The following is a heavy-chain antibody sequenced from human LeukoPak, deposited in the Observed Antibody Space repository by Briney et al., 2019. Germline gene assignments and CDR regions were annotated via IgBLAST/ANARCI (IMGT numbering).Heavy chain of an antibody. CDR2: MNPNSGNT. Sequence: ASLKVSCKASGYTFTSYDINWVRQATGQWLEWMGWMNPNSGNTGYAQKFQGRVTITRNTSISTAYMELSSLRSEDTAVYYCARGLYSSRVDYWGQGTLVTVSS. J-gene: IGHJ4*02. CDR1: GYTFTSYD. V-gene: IGHV1-8*03. D-gene: IGHD6-13*01. CDR3: ARGLYSSRVDY.